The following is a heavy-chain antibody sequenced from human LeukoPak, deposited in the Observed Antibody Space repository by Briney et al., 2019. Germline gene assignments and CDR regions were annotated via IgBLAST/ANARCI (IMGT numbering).Heavy chain of an antibody. Sequence: GGSLRLSCAASGFTFSSYSMNWVRQAPGKGLEWVSSISSSSSYIYYADSVKGRFTISRGNAKNSLYLQMNSLRAEDTAVYYCARDPPRNYGLFDYWGQGTLVTVSS. V-gene: IGHV3-21*01. J-gene: IGHJ4*02. CDR2: ISSSSSYI. CDR3: ARDPPRNYGLFDY. CDR1: GFTFSSYS. D-gene: IGHD4-17*01.